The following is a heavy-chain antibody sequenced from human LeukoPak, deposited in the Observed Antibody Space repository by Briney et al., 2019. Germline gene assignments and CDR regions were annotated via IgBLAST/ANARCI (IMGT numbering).Heavy chain of an antibody. CDR2: IYYSGST. CDR1: GGSISSSSYY. V-gene: IGHV4-39*07. J-gene: IGHJ3*02. D-gene: IGHD4-23*01. Sequence: PSETLSLTCTVSGGSISSSSYYWGWIRQPPGKGLEWIGSIYYSGSTYYNPSLKSRVTISVDTSKNQFSLKLSSVTAADTAVYYCARVEDYGGNSGRPRFLDAFDIWGQGTMVTVSS. CDR3: ARVEDYGGNSGRPRFLDAFDI.